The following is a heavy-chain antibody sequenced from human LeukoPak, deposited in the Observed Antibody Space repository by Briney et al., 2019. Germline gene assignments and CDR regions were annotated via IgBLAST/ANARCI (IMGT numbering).Heavy chain of an antibody. CDR2: SNPNSGGT. CDR3: GRGRPTGYSDFDH. V-gene: IGHV1-2*02. Sequence: ASVKVSCTASGYSFTSYCMHWMRQAPGQGLEWMGWSNPNSGGTNYAQKVQGRVTMTRDTSISTAYMELSRLRCDDTAGDYLGRGRPTGYSDFDHWGQGTLVTVSS. D-gene: IGHD3-9*01. CDR1: GYSFTSYC. J-gene: IGHJ5*02.